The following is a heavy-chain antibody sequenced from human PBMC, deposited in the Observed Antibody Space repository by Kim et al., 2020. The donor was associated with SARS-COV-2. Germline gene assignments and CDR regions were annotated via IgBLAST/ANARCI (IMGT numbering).Heavy chain of an antibody. CDR2: INHSGST. V-gene: IGHV4-34*01. CDR1: GGSFSGYY. D-gene: IGHD4-17*01. CDR3: ARERAGMTTVTTIKFDY. Sequence: SETLSLTCAVYGGSFSGYYWSWIRQPPGKGLEWIGEINHSGSTNYNPSLKSRVTISVDTSKNQFSLKLSSVTAADTAVYYCARERAGMTTVTTIKFDYWG. J-gene: IGHJ4*01.